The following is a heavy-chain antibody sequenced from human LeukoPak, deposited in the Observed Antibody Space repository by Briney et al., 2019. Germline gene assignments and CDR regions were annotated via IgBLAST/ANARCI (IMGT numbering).Heavy chain of an antibody. J-gene: IGHJ3*02. CDR3: ARDSSDAFDI. Sequence: SETLSLTCAVYGGSFSGYSWSWIRPPPGKGLEWIGEINHSGSTNYNPSLKSRVTISVDTSKNQFSLKPSSVTAADTAVYYCARDSSDAFDIWGQGTMVTVSS. CDR2: INHSGST. V-gene: IGHV4-34*01. CDR1: GGSFSGYS. D-gene: IGHD3-22*01.